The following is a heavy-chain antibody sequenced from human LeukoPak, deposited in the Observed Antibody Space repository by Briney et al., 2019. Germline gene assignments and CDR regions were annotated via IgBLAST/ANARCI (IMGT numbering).Heavy chain of an antibody. V-gene: IGHV3-11*01. J-gene: IGHJ6*02. Sequence: GGSLRLSCAASGFTFSDYYMSWIRQAPGKGLEWVSYISSSGSTIYYADSVEGRFTISRDNAKNSLYLQMNSLRAEDTAVYYCARSVVVVAATDYYGMDVWGQGTTVTVSS. CDR2: ISSSGSTI. D-gene: IGHD2-15*01. CDR1: GFTFSDYY. CDR3: ARSVVVVAATDYYGMDV.